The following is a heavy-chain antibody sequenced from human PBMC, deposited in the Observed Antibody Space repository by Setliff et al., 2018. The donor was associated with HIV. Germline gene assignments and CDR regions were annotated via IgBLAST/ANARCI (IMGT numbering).Heavy chain of an antibody. D-gene: IGHD3-10*01. V-gene: IGHV4-59*12. CDR2: IYYSGST. CDR1: GFTFSTYD. J-gene: IGHJ4*02. Sequence: PGGSLRLSCAASGFTFSTYDISWVRQAPGKGLEWIGYIYYSGSTYYNPSLKSRVTISVDTSKNQFSLKLSSVTAADTAVYYCARGLNYYGSGSYLPLGYWGQGTLVTVSS. CDR3: ARGLNYYGSGSYLPLGY.